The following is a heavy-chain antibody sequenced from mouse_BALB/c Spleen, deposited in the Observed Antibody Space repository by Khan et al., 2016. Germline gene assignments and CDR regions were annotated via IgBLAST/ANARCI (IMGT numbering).Heavy chain of an antibody. J-gene: IGHJ1*01. D-gene: IGHD1-1*01. CDR2: INTYSGES. CDR1: GYTFTNYG. V-gene: IGHV9-3-1*01. CDR3: ARYRYYYGSSRYFDV. Sequence: QVQLKQSGPELKKPGKTVKISCKASGYTFTNYGMNWVKQAPGKGLKWMGWINTYSGESTYADDFKGRFAFSLETSAKTAYLQINNLKNEDTATXFCARYRYYYGSSRYFDVWGAGTTVTVSS.